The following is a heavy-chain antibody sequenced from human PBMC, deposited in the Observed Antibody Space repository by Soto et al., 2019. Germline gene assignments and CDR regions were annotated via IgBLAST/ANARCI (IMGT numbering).Heavy chain of an antibody. D-gene: IGHD5-18*01. J-gene: IGHJ4*02. CDR1: GFTFSSYG. CDR3: AKDLSPNNYGYKDY. V-gene: IGHV3-30*18. Sequence: QVQLVESGGGVVQPGRSLRLSCAASGFTFSSYGIHWVRQAPGKGLEWVAVISYDGSNKYYADSVKGRFTISRDNSKNTLYLQMNSLRAEDTAVYYCAKDLSPNNYGYKDYWGQGTLVTVSS. CDR2: ISYDGSNK.